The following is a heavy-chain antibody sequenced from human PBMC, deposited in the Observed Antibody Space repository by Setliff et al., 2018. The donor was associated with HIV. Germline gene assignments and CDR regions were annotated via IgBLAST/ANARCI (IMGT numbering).Heavy chain of an antibody. CDR3: ARHANYDFWSGYWGYYFDY. CDR2: IYTSGST. CDR1: GDSISTDY. Sequence: KASETLSLTCTVSGDSISTDYWTWIRQPPGKGLEWIGYIYTSGSTNYNPSLKSRVTISVDTSKNQFSLKLSSVTAADTAVYYCARHANYDFWSGYWGYYFDYWGQGTLVTVSS. D-gene: IGHD3-3*01. V-gene: IGHV4-4*09. J-gene: IGHJ4*02.